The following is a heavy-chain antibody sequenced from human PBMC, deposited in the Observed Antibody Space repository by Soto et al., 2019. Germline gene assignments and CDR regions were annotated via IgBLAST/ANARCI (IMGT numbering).Heavy chain of an antibody. Sequence: QITLKESGPPLVKPTQTLTLTCSVSGFSLNTGGLGVGWIRQPPGKALEWLALISWDDDKRYSPSLRNRLSISKDTSNNLVVFTMTNMDPVDTATYYCIHSRCGGDCLRSYSSHYYYGLDVWGQGTTVTVSS. CDR2: ISWDDDK. D-gene: IGHD2-21*02. J-gene: IGHJ6*02. CDR3: IHSRCGGDCLRSYSSHYYYGLDV. CDR1: GFSLNTGGLG. V-gene: IGHV2-5*02.